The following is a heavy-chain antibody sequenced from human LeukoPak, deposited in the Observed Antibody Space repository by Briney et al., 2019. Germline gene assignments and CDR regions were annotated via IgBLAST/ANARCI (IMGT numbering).Heavy chain of an antibody. V-gene: IGHV4-34*01. D-gene: IGHD3-22*01. J-gene: IGHJ4*02. Sequence: SSETLSLTCAVYGGXXSGYXWSWIRQPPGKGLXXXXEIYHXXXTXXXPXXXXXXXXXXXKSKNQFSXKLSSVTAADTAVYYCARDIGYYYDSSGYLNWGQGTLVTVSS. CDR2: IYHXXXT. CDR1: GGXXSGYX. CDR3: ARDIGYYYDSSGYLN.